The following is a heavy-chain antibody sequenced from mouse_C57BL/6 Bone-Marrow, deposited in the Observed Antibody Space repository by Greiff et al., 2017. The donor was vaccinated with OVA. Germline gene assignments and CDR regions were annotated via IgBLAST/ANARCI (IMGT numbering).Heavy chain of an antibody. J-gene: IGHJ3*01. CDR3: ARRIFAGFAY. V-gene: IGHV1-64*01. CDR1: GYTFTSYW. CDR2: IHPNSGST. Sequence: QVQLQQPGAELVKPGASVKLSCKASGYTFTSYWMHWVKQRPGQGLEWIGMIHPNSGSTNYNEKFKSKATLTVATSSNTDFLQLSRPTAEDAAYYYGARRIFAGFAYWGQGTLVTVSA.